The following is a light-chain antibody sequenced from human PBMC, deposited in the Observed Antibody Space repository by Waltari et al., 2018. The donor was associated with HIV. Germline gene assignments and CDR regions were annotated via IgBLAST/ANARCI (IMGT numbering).Light chain of an antibody. V-gene: IGKV3-20*01. CDR1: QSVRSTY. CDR3: QQYGSSPIT. Sequence: EIVLTQSPGTLSLSPGERATLSCRASQSVRSTYLAWYQQKPGQAPRLLISAASSRATGIPDRFSGSGSGTDFTLTISRLEPEDFAVHYCQQYGSSPITFGQGTRLEIK. CDR2: AAS. J-gene: IGKJ5*01.